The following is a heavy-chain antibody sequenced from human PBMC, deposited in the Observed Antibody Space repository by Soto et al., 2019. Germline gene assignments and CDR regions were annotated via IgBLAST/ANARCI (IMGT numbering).Heavy chain of an antibody. Sequence: ASVKVSCKASGYTFTNYYMHWVRQAPGQGLEWMGIINPSGGSTSYAQKLQGRVTMTTDTSTSTAYMELRSLRSDDTAVYYCARVSYDFWRGYYVDFDCWGQGTLVTVSS. D-gene: IGHD3-3*01. CDR3: ARVSYDFWRGYYVDFDC. CDR2: INPSGGST. J-gene: IGHJ4*02. CDR1: GYTFTNYY. V-gene: IGHV1-46*01.